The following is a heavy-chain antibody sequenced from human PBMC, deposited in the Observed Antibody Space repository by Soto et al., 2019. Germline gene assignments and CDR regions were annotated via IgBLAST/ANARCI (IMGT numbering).Heavy chain of an antibody. CDR2: INPNSGGT. D-gene: IGHD3-3*01. CDR1: GYTFTGYY. Sequence: ASVKVSCKASGYTFTGYYMHWVRQAPGQGLEWMGWINPNSGGTNYAQKFQGWVTMTRDTSISTAYMELSRLRSDDAAVYYCARESGAGYHSFAYWGQGTLVTVSS. V-gene: IGHV1-2*04. CDR3: ARESGAGYHSFAY. J-gene: IGHJ4*02.